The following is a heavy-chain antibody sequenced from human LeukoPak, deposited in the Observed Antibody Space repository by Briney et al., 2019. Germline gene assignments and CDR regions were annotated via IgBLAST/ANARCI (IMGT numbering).Heavy chain of an antibody. CDR3: ARVRSDYYDSSGYYLDDEFDY. V-gene: IGHV1-2*02. CDR2: INPNSGGT. D-gene: IGHD3-22*01. J-gene: IGHJ4*02. Sequence: ASVKVSCKASGYTFTGYYMHWVRQAPGQGLEWMGWINPNSGGTNYAQKFLGRVTMTRDTSISTAYMELSRLRSDDTAVYYCARVRSDYYDSSGYYLDDEFDYWGQGTLVTVSS. CDR1: GYTFTGYY.